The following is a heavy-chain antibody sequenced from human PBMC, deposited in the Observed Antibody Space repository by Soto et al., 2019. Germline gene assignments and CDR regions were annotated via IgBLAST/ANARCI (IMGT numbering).Heavy chain of an antibody. CDR2: ISARGATT. CDR1: GFTFPAYA. CDR3: VTNLIYGDYDSAGDS. J-gene: IGHJ5*01. D-gene: IGHD4-17*01. V-gene: IGHV3-23*01. Sequence: DVQLLESGGGSVQPGGSLRLSCAASGFTFPAYAMTWVRQAPGKGLDWVSGISARGATTYYADSVKGRFTIPRDNSKRTLPLQMNTLRVEDTAVYYRVTNLIYGDYDSAGDSWRQGTLVTVSS.